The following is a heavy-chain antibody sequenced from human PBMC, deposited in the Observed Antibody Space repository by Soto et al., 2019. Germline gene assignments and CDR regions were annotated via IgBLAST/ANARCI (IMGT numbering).Heavy chain of an antibody. J-gene: IGHJ3*02. CDR3: ARGMGLWFGELYGPDAYDI. CDR2: TYYRSKWYS. D-gene: IGHD3-10*01. V-gene: IGHV6-1*01. CDR1: GDSVSSNSAA. Sequence: QSQTLSLTCAISGDSVSSNSAAWNWIRQSPSRGLEWLGRTYYRSKWYSDYAVSVKGRITINPDTSNNQFSLRLNSVTPEDTAVYYCARGMGLWFGELYGPDAYDIWGQGTMVTVSS.